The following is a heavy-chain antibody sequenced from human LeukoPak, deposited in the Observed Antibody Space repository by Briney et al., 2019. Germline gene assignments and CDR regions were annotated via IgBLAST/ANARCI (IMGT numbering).Heavy chain of an antibody. V-gene: IGHV3-9*01. J-gene: IGHJ6*03. CDR3: AKFFGVVIIFHMDV. D-gene: IGHD3-3*01. CDR2: ISWNSGSI. CDR1: GFTFDDYA. Sequence: GGSLRLSCAASGFTFDDYAIHWVRQAPGKGLEWVSGISWNSGSIGYADSVKGRFTISRDNAKNSLYLQMNSLRAEDTAVYYCAKFFGVVIIFHMDVWGKGTTVTVSS.